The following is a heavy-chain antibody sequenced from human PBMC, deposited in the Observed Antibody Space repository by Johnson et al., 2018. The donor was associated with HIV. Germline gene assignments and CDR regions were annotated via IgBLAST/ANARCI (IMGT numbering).Heavy chain of an antibody. Sequence: QVQLVESGGGLVKPGGSLRLSCAVSGFTFSSYGMHWVRRAPGKGLEWVAVISYDGSNKYYADSVKGRFTISRDNAKNSLYLQMNSLRAEDTAVYYCARGGLLWFGHPADWGQGTMVTVSS. CDR1: GFTFSSYG. CDR2: ISYDGSNK. D-gene: IGHD3-10*01. V-gene: IGHV3-30*03. J-gene: IGHJ3*01. CDR3: ARGGLLWFGHPAD.